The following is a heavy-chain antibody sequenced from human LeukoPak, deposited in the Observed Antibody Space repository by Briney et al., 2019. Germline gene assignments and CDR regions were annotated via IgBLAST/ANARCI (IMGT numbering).Heavy chain of an antibody. CDR2: IYYSGST. CDR3: ARGRSDRYCSSTSCYPYYFDY. V-gene: IGHV4-59*01. D-gene: IGHD2-2*01. J-gene: IGHJ4*02. CDR1: GGSISSYY. Sequence: PSETLSLTCTVSGGSISSYYWSWIRQPPGKGLEWIGYIYYSGSTNYNPSLKSRVTISVDTSKNQFSLKLSSVTAADTAVYYCARGRSDRYCSSTSCYPYYFDYWGQGTLVTVSS.